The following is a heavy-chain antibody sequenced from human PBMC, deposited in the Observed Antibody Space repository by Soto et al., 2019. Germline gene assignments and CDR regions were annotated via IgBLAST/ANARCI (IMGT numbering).Heavy chain of an antibody. CDR2: MSFDGTR. CDR3: TRGRPLLSVITGDEPLDI. D-gene: IGHD2-21*01. J-gene: IGHJ3*02. V-gene: IGHV3-30*03. Sequence: QVQLVESGGGVVQPGTSLTLSCAASGFTFSNYAMHWVRQAPGKGLEWVAAMSFDGTRYYADSVKGRSTISRDSSRNTVFLQTSGLRVDDTALYYCTRGRPLLSVITGDEPLDIWCQGKMVPVSS. CDR1: GFTFSNYA.